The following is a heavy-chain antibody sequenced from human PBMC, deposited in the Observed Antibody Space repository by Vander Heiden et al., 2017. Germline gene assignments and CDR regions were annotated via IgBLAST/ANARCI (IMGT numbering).Heavy chain of an antibody. CDR3: AKAIYGDYYYYGMDV. D-gene: IGHD4-17*01. V-gene: IGHV3-9*01. CDR1: GFPFDDHA. J-gene: IGHJ6*02. CDR2: ISWNSGSI. Sequence: EVQLLESGGGWVQPGRSPRLSVAASGFPFDDHAMHSVRQAPGKGLEWVSGISWNSGSIGYADSVKGRFTISRDNAKNSLYLQMNSLRAEDTALYYCAKAIYGDYYYYGMDVWGQGTTVTVSS.